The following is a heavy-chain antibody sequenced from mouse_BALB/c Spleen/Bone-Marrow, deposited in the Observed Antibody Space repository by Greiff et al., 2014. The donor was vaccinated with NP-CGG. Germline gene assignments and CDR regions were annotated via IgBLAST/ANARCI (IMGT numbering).Heavy chain of an antibody. D-gene: IGHD1-2*01. J-gene: IGHJ4*01. CDR3: ARITTATGAMDY. Sequence: VQLQESGPGLVAPSQSLSITCTVSGFSLTNYGVHWVRQPPGKGLEWLGVIWADGSTNYNSALMSRLSISKDNSKSQVFFKMNSLQTDDTATYYCARITTATGAMDYWGQGTSVTVSS. CDR1: GFSLTNYG. CDR2: IWADGST. V-gene: IGHV2-9*02.